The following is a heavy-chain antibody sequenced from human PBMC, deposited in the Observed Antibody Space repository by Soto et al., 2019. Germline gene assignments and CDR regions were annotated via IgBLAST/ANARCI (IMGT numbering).Heavy chain of an antibody. J-gene: IGHJ4*02. V-gene: IGHV4-38-2*01. CDR1: GYSISSGYY. CDR3: ARVCSSTSCYGSLFFDY. CDR2: IYHSGST. D-gene: IGHD2-2*01. Sequence: TSETLSLTCAVSGYSISSGYYWGWIRQPPGKGLEWIGSIYHSGSTYYNPSLKSRVTISVDTSKNQFSLKLSSVTAADTAVYYCARVCSSTSCYGSLFFDYWGQGTLVTVSS.